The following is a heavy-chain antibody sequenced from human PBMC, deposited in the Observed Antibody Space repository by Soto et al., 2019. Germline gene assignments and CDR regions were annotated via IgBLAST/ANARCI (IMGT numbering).Heavy chain of an antibody. CDR3: VRIRYQLPSSVLRLDP. CDR2: INHVGGT. Sequence: SETLSLTCAVYGGFLSESYWTWIRQPPGKGLEWIGEINHVGGTNYNPSLKSRVTMSVDTSQNQFSLRLISVTAADTAMYFCVRIRYQLPSSVLRLDPWGQGNPVTVSS. J-gene: IGHJ5*02. CDR1: GGFLSESY. D-gene: IGHD2-15*01. V-gene: IGHV4-34*01.